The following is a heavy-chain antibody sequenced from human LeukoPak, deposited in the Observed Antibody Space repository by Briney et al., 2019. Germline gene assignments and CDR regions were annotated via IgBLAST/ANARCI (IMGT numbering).Heavy chain of an antibody. V-gene: IGHV3-33*01. CDR3: ARDSGNYGPYGMDV. J-gene: IGHJ6*02. Sequence: GGSLRLSCAASGFTFSSYGMHWVRQAPGKGLEWVAVIWYDGSNKYYADSVKGRFTISRDNSKNTLYLQMNSLRAEDTAVYYCARDSGNYGPYGMDVWGQGTTVTVSS. D-gene: IGHD3-10*01. CDR2: IWYDGSNK. CDR1: GFTFSSYG.